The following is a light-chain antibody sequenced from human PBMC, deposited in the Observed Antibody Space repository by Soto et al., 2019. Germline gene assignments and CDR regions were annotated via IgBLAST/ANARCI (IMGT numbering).Light chain of an antibody. CDR3: QRLRSSRPIT. CDR1: QIISSY. Sequence: HSPNILSPPPGERPTXSCRASQIISSYLAWYQQKPGQGPGLLIYGASDGARGIRGIFSGSGSGPDFSLTITGVGLRPFAVYYCQRLRSSRPITFGGGTRMEI. V-gene: IGKV3-11*01. CDR2: GAS. J-gene: IGKJ5*01.